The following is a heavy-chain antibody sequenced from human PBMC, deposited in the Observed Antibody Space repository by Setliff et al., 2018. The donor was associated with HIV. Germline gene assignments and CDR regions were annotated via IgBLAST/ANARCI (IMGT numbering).Heavy chain of an antibody. J-gene: IGHJ4*02. V-gene: IGHV3-48*03. CDR2: IGTSTSNI. CDR1: GFTFSSYE. Sequence: GGSLRLSCAASGFTFSSYEMNWVRQAPGKGLEWVSYIGTSTSNIYYADSVKGRFTISRDNAKNSLYLQMNSLRAEDTAVYYCARGEPTILVVPAAFFDYWGQGTLVTVSS. CDR3: ARGEPTILVVPAAFFDY. D-gene: IGHD2-2*01.